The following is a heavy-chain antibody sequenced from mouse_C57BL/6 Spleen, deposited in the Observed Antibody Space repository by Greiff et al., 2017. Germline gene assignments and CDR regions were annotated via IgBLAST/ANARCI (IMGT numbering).Heavy chain of an antibody. D-gene: IGHD1-1*01. J-gene: IGHJ4*01. CDR3: ARDGSSNAMDY. Sequence: QVQLKQPGTELVKPGASVKLSCKASGYTFTSYWMHWVKQRPGQCLEWIGNINPSNGGTNYNEKFKSKATLTVDKSSSTAYMQLSSLTSEDSAVYYCARDGSSNAMDYWGQGTSVTVSS. V-gene: IGHV1-53*01. CDR1: GYTFTSYW. CDR2: INPSNGGT.